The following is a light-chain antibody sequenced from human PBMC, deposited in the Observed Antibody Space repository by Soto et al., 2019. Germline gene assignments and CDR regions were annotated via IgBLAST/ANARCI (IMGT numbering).Light chain of an antibody. CDR3: AAWDDTLATLV. J-gene: IGLJ3*02. Sequence: QSALTQPRSVSGSPGQSVTISCTGTSSDVGGYNYVSWYQQFPGKAPKFMIYDVNKRPSGVPDRFSGSKSGNTASLTISGLQAEDEADYLCAAWDDTLATLVFGGGTKLTVL. V-gene: IGLV2-11*01. CDR2: DVN. CDR1: SSDVGGYNY.